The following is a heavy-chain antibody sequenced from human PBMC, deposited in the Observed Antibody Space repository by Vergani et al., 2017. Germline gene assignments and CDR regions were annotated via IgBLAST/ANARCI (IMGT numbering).Heavy chain of an antibody. Sequence: QVQLVESGGGVFQPGRSLRLSCAASGFTFSSYGMHWVRQAPGKGLEWVAVIWYDGSNKYYADSVKGRFTISRDNSKNTLYLQMNSLRAEDTAVYYCARDSRTADYDFWRGDAFDIWGQGTMVTVSS. CDR3: ARDSRTADYDFWRGDAFDI. J-gene: IGHJ3*02. CDR1: GFTFSSYG. V-gene: IGHV3-33*01. CDR2: IWYDGSNK. D-gene: IGHD3-3*01.